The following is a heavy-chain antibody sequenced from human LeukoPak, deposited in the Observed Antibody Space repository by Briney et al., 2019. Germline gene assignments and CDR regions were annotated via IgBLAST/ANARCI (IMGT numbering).Heavy chain of an antibody. V-gene: IGHV1-2*02. Sequence: ASVKVSCKASGYTFTGYYMHWVRQAPGQGLDWMGWINPNSGGTNYAQKFQGRVTMTRDTSISTAYMELSRLRSDDTAVYYCARGSGYFDWLSPYYYYGMDVWGQGTTVTVSS. CDR1: GYTFTGYY. CDR3: ARGSGYFDWLSPYYYYGMDV. J-gene: IGHJ6*02. D-gene: IGHD3-9*01. CDR2: INPNSGGT.